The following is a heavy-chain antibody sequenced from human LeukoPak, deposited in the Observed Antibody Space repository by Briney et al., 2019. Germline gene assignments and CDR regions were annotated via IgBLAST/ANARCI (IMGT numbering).Heavy chain of an antibody. Sequence: PGGSLRLSCAASGFIFNAYDMNWVRQAPEKGLEWLSFIEKTSSTIYYADSVKGRFTISRDNARNSLYLQLNSLRDEDTALYYCVRDRMGGAFDIWGQGTMVTISS. J-gene: IGHJ3*02. CDR3: VRDRMGGAFDI. V-gene: IGHV3-48*02. CDR2: IEKTSSTI. D-gene: IGHD3-16*01. CDR1: GFIFNAYD.